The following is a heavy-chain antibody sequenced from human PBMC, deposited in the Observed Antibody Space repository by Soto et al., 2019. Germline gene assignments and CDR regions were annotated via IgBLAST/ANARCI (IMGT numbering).Heavy chain of an antibody. J-gene: IGHJ4*02. CDR2: INPYNGNT. V-gene: IGHV1-18*04. CDR3: ARVPTDSSGYYKYYFDY. CDR1: GYTFTGYY. Sequence: ASVKVSCKASGYTFTGYYMHWVRQAPGQGLEWMGWINPYNGNTYYAQKVQGRVTMTTDTSTSTAYMELGSLRSDDTAVYYCARVPTDSSGYYKYYFDYWGQGTLVTVSS. D-gene: IGHD3-22*01.